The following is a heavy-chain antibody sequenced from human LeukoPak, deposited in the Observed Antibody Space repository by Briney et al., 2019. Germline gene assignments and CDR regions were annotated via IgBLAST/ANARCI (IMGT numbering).Heavy chain of an antibody. CDR3: AREWIQLWLTTFDY. V-gene: IGHV4-34*01. Sequence: PSQTLSLTCAVYGGSFSGYYWSWIRQPPGKGLEWIGEINHSGSTNYNPSLKSRVTISVDTSKNQFSLKLSSVTAADAAVYCCAREWIQLWLTTFDYWGQGTLVTVSS. J-gene: IGHJ4*02. CDR2: INHSGST. CDR1: GGSFSGYY. D-gene: IGHD5-18*01.